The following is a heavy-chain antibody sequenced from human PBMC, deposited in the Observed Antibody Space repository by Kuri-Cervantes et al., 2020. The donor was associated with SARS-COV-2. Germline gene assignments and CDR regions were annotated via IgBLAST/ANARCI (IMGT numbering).Heavy chain of an antibody. V-gene: IGHV4-31*01. J-gene: IGHJ4*02. D-gene: IGHD2-21*02. Sequence: SLKISCTVPGGSISSGCYYWSWIRQHPGKGLEWIGYIYYSGSTYHNPSLKSLVTISVDTSKNQFSLKLSSVTAADTAVYYCARFGDCGGDCYRGYFDYWGQGTLVTVSS. CDR3: ARFGDCGGDCYRGYFDY. CDR2: IYYSGST. CDR1: GGSISSGCYY.